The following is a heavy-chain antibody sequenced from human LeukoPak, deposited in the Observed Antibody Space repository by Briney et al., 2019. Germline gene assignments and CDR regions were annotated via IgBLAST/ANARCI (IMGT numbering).Heavy chain of an antibody. CDR1: GFTFSSYA. CDR2: ISSNGGST. Sequence: GGSLRLSCAASGFTFSSYAMHWVRQAPGEGLEYVSAISSNGGSTYYANSVKGRFTISRDNSKNTLYLQMGSLRAEHMAVYYCARGGVVTAIGVDYWGQGTLVTVSS. V-gene: IGHV3-64*01. J-gene: IGHJ4*02. D-gene: IGHD2-21*02. CDR3: ARGGVVTAIGVDY.